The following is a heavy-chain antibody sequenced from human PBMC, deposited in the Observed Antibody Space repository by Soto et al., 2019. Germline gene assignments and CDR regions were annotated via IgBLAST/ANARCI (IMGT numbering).Heavy chain of an antibody. J-gene: IGHJ4*02. V-gene: IGHV3-23*01. CDR1: GFTFSSYA. Sequence: GGSLRLSCAASGFTFSSYAMSWVRQAPGKGLEWVSAISGSGGSTYYADSVKGRFTISRDNSKNTLYLQMNSLRAEDTAVYYCAKERTYYYGSGSYEFDYWGQGTLVTVSS. D-gene: IGHD3-10*01. CDR3: AKERTYYYGSGSYEFDY. CDR2: ISGSGGST.